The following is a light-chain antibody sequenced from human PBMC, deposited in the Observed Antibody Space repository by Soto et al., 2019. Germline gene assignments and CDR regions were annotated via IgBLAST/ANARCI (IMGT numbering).Light chain of an antibody. CDR1: TSNIGSNY. J-gene: IGLJ1*01. CDR3: ATWDDSLNGFYV. CDR2: RNN. V-gene: IGLV1-47*01. Sequence: QSVLTQPPSASGTPAQGVTISCSGSTSNIGSNYVYWYQQLPGTAPKLLIYRNNQRPSGVPDRFSGSKSGTSASLAISGLRSDDEADYLCATWDDSLNGFYVFGTGTKVTVL.